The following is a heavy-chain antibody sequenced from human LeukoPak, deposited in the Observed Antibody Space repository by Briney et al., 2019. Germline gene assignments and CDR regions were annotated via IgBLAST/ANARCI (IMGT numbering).Heavy chain of an antibody. J-gene: IGHJ4*02. Sequence: GGSLRLSCAASGFTFSSYAMSWVRQAPGKGLEWVSAISGSGGSTYYADSVKGRFTISRDNSKNTLYLQMNSLRAEDTAVYYCAKVGGATVTPRNRLYYFDYWGQGTLVTVSS. V-gene: IGHV3-23*01. CDR2: ISGSGGST. CDR1: GFTFSSYA. D-gene: IGHD4-17*01. CDR3: AKVGGATVTPRNRLYYFDY.